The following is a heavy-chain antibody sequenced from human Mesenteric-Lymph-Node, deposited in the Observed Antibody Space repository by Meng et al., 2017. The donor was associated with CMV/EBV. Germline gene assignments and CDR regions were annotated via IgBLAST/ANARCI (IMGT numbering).Heavy chain of an antibody. Sequence: GESLKISCQGSGYAFSNYWIGWVRQLPGKGLEWMGFIYPGDSDTRYSPSFQGQVTISADKSINTAYLQWSSLKASDTAIYYCARGYSGSYLPRYWGQGTLVTVSS. CDR3: ARGYSGSYLPRY. V-gene: IGHV5-51*01. CDR1: GYAFSNYW. CDR2: IYPGDSDT. D-gene: IGHD1-26*01. J-gene: IGHJ4*02.